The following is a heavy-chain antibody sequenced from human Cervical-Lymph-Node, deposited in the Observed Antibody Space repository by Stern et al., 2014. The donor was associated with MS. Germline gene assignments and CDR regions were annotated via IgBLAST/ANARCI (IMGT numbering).Heavy chain of an antibody. J-gene: IGHJ3*02. CDR2: ISAYNGNT. V-gene: IGHV1-18*01. D-gene: IGHD3-22*01. CDR3: ARDGSIVVPRGDDAFDI. CDR1: GYTFTSYG. Sequence: VQLVESGAEVKKPWASVKVSCKASGYTFTSYGISWVRQAPGQGLEWMGWISAYNGNTNYAQKLQGRVTMTTDTSTSTAYMELRSLRSDDTAVYYCARDGSIVVPRGDDAFDIWGQGTMVTVSS.